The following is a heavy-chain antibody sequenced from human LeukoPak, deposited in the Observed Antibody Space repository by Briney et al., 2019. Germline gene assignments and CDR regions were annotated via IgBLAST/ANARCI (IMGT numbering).Heavy chain of an antibody. J-gene: IGHJ5*02. CDR2: MNPNSGGT. CDR1: GYTFTSYD. V-gene: IGHV1-2*02. Sequence: GASVKVSCKASGYTFTSYDINWVRQATGQGLEWMGWMNPNSGGTNYAQKFQGRVTMTRDTSISTAYMELSRLRSDDTAVYYCARERTWFDPWGQGTLVTVSS. CDR3: ARERTWFDP.